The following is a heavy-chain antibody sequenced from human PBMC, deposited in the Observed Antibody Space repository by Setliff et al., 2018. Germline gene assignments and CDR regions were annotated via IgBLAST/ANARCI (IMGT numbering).Heavy chain of an antibody. CDR1: GGSISSYY. Sequence: SETLSLTCTVSGGSISSYYWSWIRQPAGNGLEWIGHIYIGGSANYNPSLKSRVTMSIDTSKNQFSLKLNSVTAADMAVYYCAREQWLDPPGYYYMDVWAKGTTVTVS. CDR2: IYIGGSA. V-gene: IGHV4-4*07. D-gene: IGHD6-19*01. J-gene: IGHJ6*03. CDR3: AREQWLDPPGYYYMDV.